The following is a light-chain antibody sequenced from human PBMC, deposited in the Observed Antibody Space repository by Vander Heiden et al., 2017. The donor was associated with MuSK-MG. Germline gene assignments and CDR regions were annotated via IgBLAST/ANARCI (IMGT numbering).Light chain of an antibody. V-gene: IGKV4-1*01. J-gene: IGKJ2*01. CDR2: WAS. CDR3: QQYDDTPYT. Sequence: DIMMTQSPVSLAVSLGERATINCKSSQSVLYSSNNKNYLAWYQQKPGQPPNLLIYWASTRESGVPDRFSGSGSGTDFTLTISSLQAEDVAVYYCQQYDDTPYTFGQGTKLEIK. CDR1: QSVLYSSNNKNY.